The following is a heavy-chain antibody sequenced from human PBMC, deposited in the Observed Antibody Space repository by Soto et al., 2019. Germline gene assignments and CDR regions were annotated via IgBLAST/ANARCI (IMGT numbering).Heavy chain of an antibody. CDR3: AKDRSNGWYIDY. V-gene: IGHV3-23*01. CDR2: ISATGGSP. J-gene: IGHJ4*02. CDR1: GFTFSSYA. D-gene: IGHD6-19*01. Sequence: EVQVLESGGGLVQPGGSLRLSCVASGFTFSSYAMNWVRQAPGEGLEWVSAISATGGSPFYADSVKGRFTISRDNSKNTVYLQMNSLGAEDTAVYYCAKDRSNGWYIDYWGQGTLVTVSS.